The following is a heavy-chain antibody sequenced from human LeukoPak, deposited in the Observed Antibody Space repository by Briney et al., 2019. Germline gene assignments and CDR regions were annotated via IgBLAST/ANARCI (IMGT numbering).Heavy chain of an antibody. J-gene: IGHJ4*02. V-gene: IGHV5-51*01. CDR1: GYSFTSYW. CDR2: INPGDSET. Sequence: GESLKISCKGSGYSFTSYWICWVRQMPGKGLEWMGIINPGDSETKYSPSFHGQVTISADKSITTAYLQWSSLKASDTAIYYCARPGYRSRYFDYWGQGTLVTVSS. D-gene: IGHD6-19*01. CDR3: ARPGYRSRYFDY.